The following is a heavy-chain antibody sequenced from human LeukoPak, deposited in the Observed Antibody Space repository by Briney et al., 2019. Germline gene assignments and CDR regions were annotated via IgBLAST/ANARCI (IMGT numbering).Heavy chain of an antibody. CDR2: INPNSGDT. D-gene: IGHD1-26*01. CDR3: ASVRMGATPFDY. Sequence: ASVKVSCKTSGYTFTGYYMHWVRQAPGQGLEWMGWINPNSGDTDYAQKFQGRVTMTRDTSIGTGYMELTGLRSDDTAVYYCASVRMGATPFDYWGQGTLVTVSS. V-gene: IGHV1-2*02. CDR1: GYTFTGYY. J-gene: IGHJ4*02.